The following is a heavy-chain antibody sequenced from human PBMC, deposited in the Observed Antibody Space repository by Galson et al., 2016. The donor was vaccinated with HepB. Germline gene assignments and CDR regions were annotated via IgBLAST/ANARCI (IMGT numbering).Heavy chain of an antibody. V-gene: IGHV1-2*04. CDR1: GYTFTGHY. J-gene: IGHJ4*02. CDR3: ARRRWGGGEYGSSSPFEY. CDR2: INPNTGGT. Sequence: SVKVSCKASGYTFTGHYMHWVRQAPGQGLEWMGWINPNTGGTKYDQKLQGWVTMIRDTSISTAYMELNRLRSDDTAVYYCARRRWGGGEYGSSSPFEYWGQGTLVTVSS. D-gene: IGHD6-6*01.